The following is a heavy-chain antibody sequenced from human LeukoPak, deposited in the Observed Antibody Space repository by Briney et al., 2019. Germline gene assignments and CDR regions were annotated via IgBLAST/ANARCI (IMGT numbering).Heavy chain of an antibody. CDR1: GGTFSSYA. V-gene: IGHV1-69*05. Sequence: VASVKVSCKASGGTFSSYAISWVRQAPGQGLEWMGGIIPIFGTANYAQKFQGRVTITTDESTSTAYMELSSLRSEDTAVYYCAREGSLYDSGDYYLSWFDPWGQGTLVTVSS. CDR2: IIPIFGTA. D-gene: IGHD3-22*01. CDR3: AREGSLYDSGDYYLSWFDP. J-gene: IGHJ5*02.